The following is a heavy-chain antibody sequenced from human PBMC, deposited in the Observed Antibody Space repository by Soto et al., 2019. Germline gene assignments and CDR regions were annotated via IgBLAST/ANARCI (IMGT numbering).Heavy chain of an antibody. CDR3: ARGRGDYYYDSSGYYVDGFDI. V-gene: IGHV3-21*01. J-gene: IGHJ3*02. Sequence: PGGSLRLSCAASGFPFSGYAMSWVRQAPGKGLEWVSSISRSSRHIYYADSVKGRFTISRDDAKNSLFLQMNSLRAQDTAVYYCARGRGDYYYDSSGYYVDGFDIWGQGTMVTVS. CDR1: GFPFSGYA. CDR2: ISRSSRHI. D-gene: IGHD3-22*01.